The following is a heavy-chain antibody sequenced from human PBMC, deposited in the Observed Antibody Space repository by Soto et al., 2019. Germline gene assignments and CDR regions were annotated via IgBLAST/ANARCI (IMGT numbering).Heavy chain of an antibody. CDR3: ARGGIAVAGTEVAPFDP. CDR1: GGTFSSYT. V-gene: IGHV1-69*02. D-gene: IGHD6-19*01. CDR2: IIPILGIA. Sequence: QVQLVQSGAEVKKPGSSVKVSCKASGGTFSSYTISWVRQAPGQGLEWMGRIIPILGIANYAQKFQGRVTITAXRSXSXAYMELSSLRSEDTAVYYCARGGIAVAGTEVAPFDPWGQGTLVTVSS. J-gene: IGHJ5*02.